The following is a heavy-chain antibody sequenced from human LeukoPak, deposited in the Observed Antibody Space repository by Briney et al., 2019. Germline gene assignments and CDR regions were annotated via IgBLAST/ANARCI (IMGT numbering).Heavy chain of an antibody. CDR3: ARRVVVPAAPYYFDY. CDR1: GFTINDYG. J-gene: IGHJ4*02. V-gene: IGHV3-48*04. Sequence: GGSLRLSCAFSGFTINDYGVNWVRRAPGKGLEWLSHTSVNGAVTTYADSVKGRFTISRDNAKNTLYLQMNSLRAEDTAVYYCARRVVVPAAPYYFDYWGQGTLVTVSS. CDR2: TSVNGAVT. D-gene: IGHD2-2*01.